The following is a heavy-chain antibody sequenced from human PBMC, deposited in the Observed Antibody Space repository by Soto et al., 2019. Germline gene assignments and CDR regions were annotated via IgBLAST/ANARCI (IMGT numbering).Heavy chain of an antibody. J-gene: IGHJ3*02. CDR1: GFNFTNYG. V-gene: IGHV3-30*03. D-gene: IGHD3-3*01. Sequence: PGGSLRLSCAASGFNFTNYGIHWVRQAPGKGLEWVAVISYDGSNKYYADSVKGRFTISRDNSKNTLYLQMNSLRAEDTAVYYCARENWAISRAFDIWGQWTMVTVS. CDR2: ISYDGSNK. CDR3: ARENWAISRAFDI.